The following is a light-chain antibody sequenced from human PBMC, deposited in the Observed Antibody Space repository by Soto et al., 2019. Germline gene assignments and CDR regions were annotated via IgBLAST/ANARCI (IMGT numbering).Light chain of an antibody. Sequence: EIVLTQSPGTLSLCPGERATLSCRASQSVSSSYLACYQQKPGHAPRLLIYAASSRATVIPDRFCGSGSGTDFTLTISSMEAEDFAVYYCQQFGSTPLFTFGPGTKVEVK. J-gene: IGKJ3*01. CDR3: QQFGSTPLFT. V-gene: IGKV3-20*01. CDR2: AAS. CDR1: QSVSSSY.